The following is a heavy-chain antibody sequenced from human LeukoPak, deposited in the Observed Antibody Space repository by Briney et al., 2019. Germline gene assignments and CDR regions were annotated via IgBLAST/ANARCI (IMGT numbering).Heavy chain of an antibody. J-gene: IGHJ4*02. D-gene: IGHD3-22*01. Sequence: PGGSLRLSCAASGFTFDDYGMSWVRQAPGKGLEWVSGINWNGGSTGYADSVKGRFTISRDNAKNSLYLQMNSLRAEDTAVYYCARLDYYDSSGYYLFDYWGQGTLATVSS. CDR3: ARLDYYDSSGYYLFDY. V-gene: IGHV3-20*04. CDR1: GFTFDDYG. CDR2: INWNGGST.